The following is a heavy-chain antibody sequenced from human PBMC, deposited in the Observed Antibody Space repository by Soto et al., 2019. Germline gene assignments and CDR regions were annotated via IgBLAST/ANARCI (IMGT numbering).Heavy chain of an antibody. J-gene: IGHJ5*02. Sequence: VGSLRLSCAASGFTFSSYAMSWVRQAPGKGLEWVPAISGSGGSTYYADSVKGRFTISRDNSKNTRYLQMNSLRAEDTAVYYCEKAVHCSSTSCGVFDPWGQGTLVTVSS. V-gene: IGHV3-23*01. D-gene: IGHD2-2*01. CDR2: ISGSGGST. CDR3: EKAVHCSSTSCGVFDP. CDR1: GFTFSSYA.